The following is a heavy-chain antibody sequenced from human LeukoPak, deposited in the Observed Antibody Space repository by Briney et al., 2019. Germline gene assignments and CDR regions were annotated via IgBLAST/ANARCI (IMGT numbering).Heavy chain of an antibody. D-gene: IGHD3-10*01. Sequence: ASVKVSCKASGYTFTSYYMHWVRQAPGQGLEWMGIINPSGGSTSYAQKFQGRVTITADESTSTAYMELSSLRSEDTAVYYCARDSLSDYYGSGSYFVYWGQGTLVTVSS. J-gene: IGHJ4*02. CDR2: INPSGGST. CDR3: ARDSLSDYYGSGSYFVY. V-gene: IGHV1-46*01. CDR1: GYTFTSYY.